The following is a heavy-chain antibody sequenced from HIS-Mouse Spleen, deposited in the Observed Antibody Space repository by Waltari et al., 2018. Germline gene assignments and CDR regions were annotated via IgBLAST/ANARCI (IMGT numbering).Heavy chain of an antibody. V-gene: IGHV1-69*01. Sequence: QVQLVQSGAEVKKPGSSVTVSCKASGGTFSSHATSWVRQAPGQGLEWMGGIIPIFGTANYAQKFQGRVTITADESTSTAYMELSSLRSEDTAVYYCARDSGSYSFWYFDLWGRGTLVTVSS. D-gene: IGHD1-26*01. CDR1: GGTFSSHA. CDR2: IIPIFGTA. J-gene: IGHJ2*01. CDR3: ARDSGSYSFWYFDL.